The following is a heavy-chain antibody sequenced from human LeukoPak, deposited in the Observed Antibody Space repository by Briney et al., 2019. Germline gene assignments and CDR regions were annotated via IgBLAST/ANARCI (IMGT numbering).Heavy chain of an antibody. V-gene: IGHV1-2*02. CDR2: INPNSGVT. J-gene: IGHJ4*02. CDR1: GYTFTDYH. Sequence: GASVRVSCKASGYTFTDYHMHWVRQAPGQGLEWMGWINPNSGVTSYAQKFQGRVTMTRDTSITTAYMELNRLSSDDTAFYYCARGGSSGWSKADFWGLGTLVTVSS. D-gene: IGHD6-19*01. CDR3: ARGGSSGWSKADF.